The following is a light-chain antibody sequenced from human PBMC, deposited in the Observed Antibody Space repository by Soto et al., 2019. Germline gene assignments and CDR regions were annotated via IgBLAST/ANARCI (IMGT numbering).Light chain of an antibody. CDR1: SSDVGGYNY. J-gene: IGLJ2*01. Sequence: QSVLTQPASVSGSPGQSITISCTGTSSDVGGYNYVSWYQQHPGKAPKVLIYAVSNRPSGVSSRFSGSKSGNTASLTISGLQAEDEADYYCSSYISSTTRRMVFGGGTKVTVL. CDR2: AVS. V-gene: IGLV2-14*01. CDR3: SSYISSTTRRMV.